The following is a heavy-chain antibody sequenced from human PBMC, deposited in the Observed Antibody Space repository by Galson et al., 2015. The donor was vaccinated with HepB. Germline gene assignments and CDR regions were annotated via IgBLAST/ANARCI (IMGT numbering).Heavy chain of an antibody. CDR1: GFTFSNAW. J-gene: IGHJ5*02. Sequence: SLRLSCAASGFTFSNAWMSWVRQAPGKGLEWVGRIKSKTDGGTTDYAAPVKGRFTISRDDSKNTLYLQMNSLKTEDTAVYYCTTDPTIVVVPAATGAWFDPWGQGTLVTVSS. D-gene: IGHD2-2*01. CDR2: IKSKTDGGTT. CDR3: TTDPTIVVVPAATGAWFDP. V-gene: IGHV3-15*07.